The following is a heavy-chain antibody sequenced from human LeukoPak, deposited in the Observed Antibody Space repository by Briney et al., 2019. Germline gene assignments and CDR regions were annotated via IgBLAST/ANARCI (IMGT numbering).Heavy chain of an antibody. J-gene: IGHJ4*02. D-gene: IGHD2-2*01. CDR2: INPNSGGT. CDR3: ARGGSSSTGCYDY. V-gene: IGHV1-2*04. Sequence: ASVKVSCKASGYTFTGYYMHWVRQAPGQGLEWMGWINPNSGGTNYAQKFQGWVTMTRDTSISTAYMELSRLRSDDTAVYYCARGGSSSTGCYDYWGQGTLVTVSS. CDR1: GYTFTGYY.